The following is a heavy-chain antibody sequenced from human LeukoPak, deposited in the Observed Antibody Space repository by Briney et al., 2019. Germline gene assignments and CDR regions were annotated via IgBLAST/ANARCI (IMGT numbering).Heavy chain of an antibody. CDR2: ISGSGGST. D-gene: IGHD5-18*01. CDR1: GFTFSSYA. V-gene: IGHV3-23*01. J-gene: IGHJ5*02. Sequence: GGSLRLSCAASGFTFSSYAMSWVRQAPGKGLEWVSAISGSGGSTYYADSVKGRFTISRDNSKSTLYLQMNSLRAEDTAVYYCAKIKVSGYSYGYRRNWFDPWGQGTLVTVSS. CDR3: AKIKVSGYSYGYRRNWFDP.